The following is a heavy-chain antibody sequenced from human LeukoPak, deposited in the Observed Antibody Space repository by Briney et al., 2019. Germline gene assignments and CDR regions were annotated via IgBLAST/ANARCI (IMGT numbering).Heavy chain of an antibody. J-gene: IGHJ6*03. Sequence: PPETLSLTCTVSGGSISSGSYYWRWIRQPAGKGLEWIGRIYTSGSTNYNPSLKSRVTISVDTSKNQFSLKLSSVTAADTAVYYCARGPVVVVGGYYMDVWGKGTTVTVSS. CDR1: GGSISSGSYY. CDR2: IYTSGST. V-gene: IGHV4-61*02. D-gene: IGHD2-2*01. CDR3: ARGPVVVVGGYYMDV.